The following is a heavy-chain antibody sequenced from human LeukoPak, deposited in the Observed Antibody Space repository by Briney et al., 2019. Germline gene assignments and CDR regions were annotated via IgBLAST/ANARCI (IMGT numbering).Heavy chain of an antibody. CDR2: MNPNSGNT. CDR1: GYTFTSYD. D-gene: IGHD1-26*01. Sequence: ASVKVSCKASGYTFTSYDINWVRQATGRGLEWMGWMNPNSGNTGYAQKFQGRVTITRNTSISTAYMELSSLRSEDTAVYYCAIQDSGSYYGYAFDIWGQGTMVTVSS. CDR3: AIQDSGSYYGYAFDI. J-gene: IGHJ3*02. V-gene: IGHV1-8*03.